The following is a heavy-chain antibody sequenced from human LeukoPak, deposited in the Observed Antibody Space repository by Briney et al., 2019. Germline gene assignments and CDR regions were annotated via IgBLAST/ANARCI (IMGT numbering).Heavy chain of an antibody. V-gene: IGHV4-4*02. D-gene: IGHD4-17*01. CDR3: ARVRAPSFDYYGMDV. Sequence: SGTLSLTCAVSGGSISSSNWWSWVRQPPGKGLEWVGEIYLGGSTNYNPSLKTRVTMSVDKSSNQFSLRLNSVTAADTAVYYCARVRAPSFDYYGMDVWGQGTTVTVSS. CDR2: IYLGGST. CDR1: GGSISSSNW. J-gene: IGHJ6*02.